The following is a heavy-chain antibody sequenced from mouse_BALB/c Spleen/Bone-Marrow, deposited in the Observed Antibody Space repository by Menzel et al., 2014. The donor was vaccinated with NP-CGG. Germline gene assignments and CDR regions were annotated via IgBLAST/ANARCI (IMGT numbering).Heavy chain of an antibody. CDR1: GFDFSRYW. V-gene: IGHV4-1*02. D-gene: IGHD1-1*01. J-gene: IGHJ3*01. CDR3: ARLSYYGRFAY. CDR2: INPDSSTI. Sequence: EVQLVESGGGLVQPGGSLKLSCAASGFDFSRYWMSWVRQTPGKGLEWIGEINPDSSTINYTPSLKDKFIISRDNAKNTLYLQMSKVRSEDTALYYCARLSYYGRFAYWGQGTLVTVSA.